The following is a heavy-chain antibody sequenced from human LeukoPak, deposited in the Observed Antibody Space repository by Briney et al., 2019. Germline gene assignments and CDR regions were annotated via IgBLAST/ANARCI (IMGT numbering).Heavy chain of an antibody. J-gene: IGHJ5*02. CDR2: MNPNSGNT. Sequence: ASVKVSCKASGYTFTTFDINWLRQATGHGLEWMGWMNPNSGNTGYAHRFHGGVTITKNTSISTAYMELSSLRSEDTPVYHCARGLLGFMRSDYGNYWDTWFEPWGQGTLVTVSS. D-gene: IGHD4-11*01. CDR1: GYTFTTFD. V-gene: IGHV1-8*02. CDR3: ARGLLGFMRSDYGNYWDTWFEP.